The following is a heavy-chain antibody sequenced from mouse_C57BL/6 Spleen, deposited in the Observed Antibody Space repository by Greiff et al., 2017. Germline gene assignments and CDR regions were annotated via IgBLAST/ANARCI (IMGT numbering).Heavy chain of an antibody. V-gene: IGHV5-17*01. D-gene: IGHD2-12*01. CDR1: GFTFSDYG. J-gene: IGHJ2*01. CDR2: ISSGSSTI. Sequence: EVKLMESGGGLVKPGGSLKLSCAASGFTFSDYGMHWVRQAPEKGLEWVSYISSGSSTIYYVDTVKGRFTISRDNAKNTLFLQMTSLRSEDTAMYYCASEDLRRDYCDYWGQGTTLTVSS. CDR3: ASEDLRRDYCDY.